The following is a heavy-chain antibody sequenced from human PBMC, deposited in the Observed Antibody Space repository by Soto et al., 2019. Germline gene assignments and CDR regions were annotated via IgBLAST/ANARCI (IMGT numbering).Heavy chain of an antibody. V-gene: IGHV3-23*01. CDR3: AKSYVAVTGSKGKFDY. CDR2: ISGSGSGT. CDR1: GFTFSSYT. J-gene: IGHJ4*02. D-gene: IGHD6-13*01. Sequence: EVQLLESGGGLVQPGGSLRLSCAASGFTFSSYTMTWVRQAPGKGLEWVSGISGSGSGTSYADSVKGRFTISRDNSKNTLYLQMDSLRAEDTAVYYCAKSYVAVTGSKGKFDYWGQGTLVAVSS.